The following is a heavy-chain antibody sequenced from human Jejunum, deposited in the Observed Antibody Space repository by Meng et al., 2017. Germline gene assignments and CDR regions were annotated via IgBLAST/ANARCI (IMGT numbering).Heavy chain of an antibody. CDR3: LRGRDY. CDR1: GFNFTNYG. J-gene: IGHJ4*02. D-gene: IGHD3-10*01. Sequence: QVLLVESGGGVVQPGKSLRLSCAASGFNFTNYGMHWVRQAPGKGLGWVAVIWHDGSKVFYADSVRGRFTISRDNSHNTVDLQMNSVRVDDTAVYFCLRGRDYWGQGTLVTVSS. CDR2: IWHDGSKV. V-gene: IGHV3-33*01.